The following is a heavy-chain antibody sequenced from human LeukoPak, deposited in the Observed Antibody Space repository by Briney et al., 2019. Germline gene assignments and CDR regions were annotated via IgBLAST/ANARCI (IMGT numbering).Heavy chain of an antibody. Sequence: SETLSLTCAVYGGSFSGYYWSWIRQPPGKGLEWIGEINHSGSTNYNPPLKSRVTISVDTSKNQFSLKLSSVTAADTAVYYCARQPPHYYGSGSYWSGASWFDPWGQGTLVTVSS. D-gene: IGHD3-10*01. J-gene: IGHJ5*02. CDR1: GGSFSGYY. V-gene: IGHV4-34*01. CDR3: ARQPPHYYGSGSYWSGASWFDP. CDR2: INHSGST.